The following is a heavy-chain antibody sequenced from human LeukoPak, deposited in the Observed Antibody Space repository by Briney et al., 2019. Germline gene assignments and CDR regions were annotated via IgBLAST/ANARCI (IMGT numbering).Heavy chain of an antibody. CDR2: ISGDGATT. Sequence: PGGSLRLSCAASGFTFSTYSMNWVRQAPGKGLEWVSIISGDGATTDYADSVKGRFTISRDNSRNTLYLQMNSLRVEDTAVYYCAKKNLAAAGPNYFDYWGQGTLVTVSP. D-gene: IGHD6-13*01. CDR3: AKKNLAAAGPNYFDY. V-gene: IGHV3-23*01. J-gene: IGHJ4*02. CDR1: GFTFSTYS.